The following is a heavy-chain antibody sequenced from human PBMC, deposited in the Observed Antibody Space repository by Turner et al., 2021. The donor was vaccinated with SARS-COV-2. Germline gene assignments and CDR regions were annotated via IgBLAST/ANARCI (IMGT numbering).Heavy chain of an antibody. J-gene: IGHJ3*02. CDR1: DLLISRYS. V-gene: IGHV3-21*01. D-gene: IGHD3-22*01. CDR3: ARARWHYYDSSGYYPDAFDI. Sequence: EVQRVESGGGLVKPGGSLRLACAASDLLISRYSMNWVRQAPGRRLECVSSISSSSSYISYADSVTGRFTISRDNAKNSLFLQMNSLRAEDTAVYYCARARWHYYDSSGYYPDAFDIWGQGTMVTVSS. CDR2: ISSSSSYI.